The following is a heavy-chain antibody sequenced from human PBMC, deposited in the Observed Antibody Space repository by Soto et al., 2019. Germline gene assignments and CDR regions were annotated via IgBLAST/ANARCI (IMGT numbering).Heavy chain of an antibody. V-gene: IGHV4-59*01. CDR3: ARDRGYSSPSPHYYYYYYMDV. CDR1: GGSISSYY. Sequence: SETLSLTCTVSGGSISSYYWSWIRQPPGKGLEWIGYIYYSGSTNYNPSLKSRVTISVDTSKNQFSLKLSSVTAADTAVYYCARDRGYSSPSPHYYYYYYMDVWGKGTTVTVS. D-gene: IGHD6-6*01. CDR2: IYYSGST. J-gene: IGHJ6*03.